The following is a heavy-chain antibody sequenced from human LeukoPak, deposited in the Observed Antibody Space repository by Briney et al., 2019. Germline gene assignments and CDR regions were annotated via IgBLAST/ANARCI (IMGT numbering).Heavy chain of an antibody. Sequence: GGSLRLSCAASGFTFSSYAMSWVRQAPGKGLEWVSAISASGGSTHYADSVKGRFTISRDNSKNTLFLQMNSLRAEDTALYYCAKADGSWAYDPWGQGTLVTVSS. J-gene: IGHJ5*02. CDR3: AKADGSWAYDP. V-gene: IGHV3-23*01. D-gene: IGHD5-24*01. CDR2: ISASGGST. CDR1: GFTFSSYA.